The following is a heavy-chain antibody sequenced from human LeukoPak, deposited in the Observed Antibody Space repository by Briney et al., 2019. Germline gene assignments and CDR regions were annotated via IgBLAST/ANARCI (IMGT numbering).Heavy chain of an antibody. CDR3: ARDLRGYSYGYTGYFDL. CDR2: ISSSGSTI. CDR1: GFTFSSYE. V-gene: IGHV3-48*03. D-gene: IGHD5-18*01. J-gene: IGHJ2*01. Sequence: GGSLRLSCAASGFTFSSYEMNWVRQAPGKGLEWVSYISSSGSTIYYADSVKGRFTISRDNAKNSLYLQMNSLRAEDTAVYYCARDLRGYSYGYTGYFDLWGRGTLVTVSS.